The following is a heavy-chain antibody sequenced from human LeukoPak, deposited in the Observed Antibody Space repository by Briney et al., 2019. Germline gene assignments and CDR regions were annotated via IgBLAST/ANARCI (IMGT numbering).Heavy chain of an antibody. D-gene: IGHD3-10*01. CDR2: ISGSGGST. CDR1: GFTFSSYA. J-gene: IGHJ4*02. CDR3: AKDEVRVGY. V-gene: IGHV3-23*01. Sequence: GGSLRLSCAASGFTFSSYAMSWVRQAPGKGLEWVSAISGSGGSTSYAGSVKGRFTISRDNAKNTLYLQMNSLRAEDTAVYYCAKDEVRVGYWGQGTLVIVSS.